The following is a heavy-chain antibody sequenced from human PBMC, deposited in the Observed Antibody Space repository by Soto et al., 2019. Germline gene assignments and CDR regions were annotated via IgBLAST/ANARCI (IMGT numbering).Heavy chain of an antibody. D-gene: IGHD3-22*01. Sequence: PSETLSLTCAVSGYSISSGYYWGWLRQPPGKGLEWMGSNYHGGSTYYNPSLNSRVTLSMDLTNSHVSFILNSGTAADTAVYYCARVGPWVPYYYDSSPYTFEHWFDRRGQGTLVTVSS. J-gene: IGHJ5*02. CDR3: ARVGPWVPYYYDSSPYTFEHWFDR. CDR1: GYSISSGYY. CDR2: NYHGGST. V-gene: IGHV4-38-2*01.